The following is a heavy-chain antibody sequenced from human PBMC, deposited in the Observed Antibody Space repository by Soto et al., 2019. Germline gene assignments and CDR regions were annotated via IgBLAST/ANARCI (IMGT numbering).Heavy chain of an antibody. CDR2: IYYSGST. V-gene: IGHV4-39*01. D-gene: IGHD3-22*01. CDR1: GGSISSSSNY. J-gene: IGHJ4*02. Sequence: SETLSLTCTVSGGSISSSSNYWGWTRQPPGKGLEWIGSIYYSGSTYYNPSLKSRVTISVDTSKNQFSLKLSSVTAADTAVYYCARGPYYYDSSGYYNYWGQGTLVTVSS. CDR3: ARGPYYYDSSGYYNY.